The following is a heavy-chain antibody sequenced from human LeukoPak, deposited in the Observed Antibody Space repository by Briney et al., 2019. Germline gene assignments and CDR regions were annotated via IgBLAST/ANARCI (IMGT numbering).Heavy chain of an antibody. V-gene: IGHV3-30*02. D-gene: IGHD4-17*01. CDR1: GFTFSSYG. J-gene: IGHJ2*01. CDR3: ARGYYGDYSHWYFDL. CDR2: IRYDGSNT. Sequence: GGSLRLSCAASGFTFSSYGMHWVRQAPGKGLEWVSFIRYDGSNTYYADSVKGRFTIYRDNSKNTLYLQMNSLRAEDTAVYYCARGYYGDYSHWYFDLWGRGTLVTVSS.